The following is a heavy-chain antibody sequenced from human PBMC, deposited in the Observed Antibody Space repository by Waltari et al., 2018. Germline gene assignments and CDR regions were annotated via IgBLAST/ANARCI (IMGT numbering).Heavy chain of an antibody. D-gene: IGHD1-1*01. CDR1: GYTFTKYY. V-gene: IGHV1-2*06. J-gene: IGHJ4*02. Sequence: QVKLVQSGAEVKKPGASVWVSCKASGYTFTKYYIHWVRQAPGQGLEWMGRSNPKSGDANYTQPFQGRVIMTRDTSINTAYLEVTGLTSDDTAIFYCATANILGIGTFDYWGQGTLVSVSS. CDR3: ATANILGIGTFDY. CDR2: SNPKSGDA.